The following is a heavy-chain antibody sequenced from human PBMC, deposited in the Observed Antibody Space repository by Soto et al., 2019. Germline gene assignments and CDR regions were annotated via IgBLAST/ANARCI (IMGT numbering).Heavy chain of an antibody. J-gene: IGHJ5*02. Sequence: PGGSLRLSCSASGFTFSIYAMHWVRQAPGKGLEYVSAVSTNGGTSYYADSVKGRFTISRDNSRNTLYLQMNSLRPEDTAVYYCVKDRAPRDGYKTQPGSWGLGTLFTVSS. CDR3: VKDRAPRDGYKTQPGS. CDR1: GFTFSIYA. V-gene: IGHV3-64D*06. D-gene: IGHD5-12*01. CDR2: VSTNGGTS.